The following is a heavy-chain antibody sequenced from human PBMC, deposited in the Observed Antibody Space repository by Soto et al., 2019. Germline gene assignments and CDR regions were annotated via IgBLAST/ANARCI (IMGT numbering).Heavy chain of an antibody. J-gene: IGHJ4*02. CDR3: AKYGCSSTSCQCDY. CDR1: GFTFSDYY. Sequence: GGSLRLSCAASGFTFSDYYMSWIRQAPGKGLEWVSYISTSGSTINYADSVKGRFTISRDNAKNSLYLQMNSLRAEDTAVYYCAKYGCSSTSCQCDYWGQGTRVTVSS. D-gene: IGHD2-2*01. CDR2: ISTSGSTI. V-gene: IGHV3-11*01.